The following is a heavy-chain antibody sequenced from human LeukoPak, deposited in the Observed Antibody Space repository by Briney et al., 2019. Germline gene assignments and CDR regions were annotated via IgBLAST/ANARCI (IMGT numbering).Heavy chain of an antibody. Sequence: SETLSLTCTVSGGSISSYYWSWIRQPPGKRLEWIGYIHYSGSTNYNPSLKSRVTISVDTSKNQFSLKLSSVTAADTAVYYCARDTPVYPFDYWGQGTLVTVSS. D-gene: IGHD2-8*01. J-gene: IGHJ4*02. CDR1: GGSISSYY. CDR3: ARDTPVYPFDY. V-gene: IGHV4-59*12. CDR2: IHYSGST.